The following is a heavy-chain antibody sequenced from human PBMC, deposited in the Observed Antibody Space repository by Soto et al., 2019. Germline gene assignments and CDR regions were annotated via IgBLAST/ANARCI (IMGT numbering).Heavy chain of an antibody. Sequence: PGGSLRLSCAASGFTVSSHAMSWVRQAPGKGLEWVSSISGSGDGTYYGDSVKGRFTISRDSSSSTLYLEMKNLRGVDTAVYFCTRSRRSILMVYGFGGMDVWGQGTTVTVSS. CDR3: TRSRRSILMVYGFGGMDV. D-gene: IGHD2-8*01. CDR1: GFTVSSHA. CDR2: ISGSGDGT. V-gene: IGHV3-23*01. J-gene: IGHJ6*02.